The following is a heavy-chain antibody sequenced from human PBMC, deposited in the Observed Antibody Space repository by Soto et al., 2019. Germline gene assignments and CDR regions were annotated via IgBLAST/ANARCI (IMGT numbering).Heavy chain of an antibody. D-gene: IGHD3-3*01. J-gene: IGHJ6*02. V-gene: IGHV4-31*03. CDR2: IYYSGST. CDR3: ARAYPNFWSGSSYYYGMDV. Sequence: SETLSLTCTVSGGSISSGGYYWSWIRQHPGKGLEWIGYIYYSGSTYYNPSLKSRVTISVDTSKNQFSLKLSSVTAADTAVYYCARAYPNFWSGSSYYYGMDVWGQGTTVTVSS. CDR1: GGSISSGGYY.